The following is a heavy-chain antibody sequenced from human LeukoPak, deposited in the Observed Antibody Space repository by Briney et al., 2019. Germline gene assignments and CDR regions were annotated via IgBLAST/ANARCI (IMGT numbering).Heavy chain of an antibody. Sequence: KAGGSLRLSCAASGFTVSSNYMSWVRQAPGKGLEWVSIIHSGGSTYYADSVKGRFTISRDNTKNTLYLQLNSLRAEDTAVYYCATGNYNRPFDYWGRGTLVTVSS. CDR2: IHSGGST. V-gene: IGHV3-66*01. CDR3: ATGNYNRPFDY. D-gene: IGHD1-7*01. CDR1: GFTVSSNY. J-gene: IGHJ4*02.